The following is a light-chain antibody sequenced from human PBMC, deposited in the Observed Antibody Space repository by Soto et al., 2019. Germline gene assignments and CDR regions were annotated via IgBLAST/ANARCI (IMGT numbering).Light chain of an antibody. J-gene: IGKJ1*01. CDR2: GAS. Sequence: ESVLTQSPGTLSLSPGEKATLSCRASQSVSSSYLAWYQQKPGQAPRLLIYGASSRATGIPDRFSGSGSGTDFTLTVSRLEPEDLAVYYCRQFGSSSWTFGQGTKVEIK. CDR3: RQFGSSSWT. V-gene: IGKV3-20*01. CDR1: QSVSSSY.